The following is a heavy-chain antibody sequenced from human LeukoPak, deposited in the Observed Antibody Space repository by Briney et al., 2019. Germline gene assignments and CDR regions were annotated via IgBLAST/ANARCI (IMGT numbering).Heavy chain of an antibody. V-gene: IGHV3-49*04. CDR1: GFTFGDYA. Sequence: NPGRSLRLSCTASGFTFGDYAMSWVRQAPGKGLEWVGFIRSKAYGGTTEYAASVKGRFTISRDDSKSIAYLQMNSLKTEDTAVYYCTAASYGYSSSWLYYYYYYYGMDVWGKGTTVTVSS. CDR3: TAASYGYSSSWLYYYYYYYGMDV. CDR2: IRSKAYGGTT. D-gene: IGHD6-13*01. J-gene: IGHJ6*04.